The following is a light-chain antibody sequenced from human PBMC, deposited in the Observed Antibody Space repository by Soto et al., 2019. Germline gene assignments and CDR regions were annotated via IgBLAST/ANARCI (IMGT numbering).Light chain of an antibody. CDR2: DAS. V-gene: IGKV1-5*01. CDR1: QSISSG. Sequence: DIQMTQSPSTLSASLGYRFTITCRASQSISSGLAWYQQKPGKAPKVLIYDASSLQSGVPSRFSGSGSGTEFTLTIRSLQPEDFAIYYCQQYNSYSPWTFGQGTTVDIK. J-gene: IGKJ1*01. CDR3: QQYNSYSPWT.